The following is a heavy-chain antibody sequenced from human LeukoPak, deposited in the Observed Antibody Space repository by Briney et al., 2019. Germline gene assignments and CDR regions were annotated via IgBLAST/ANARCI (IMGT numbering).Heavy chain of an antibody. Sequence: GGSLRLSCAASGFTFKNYGMNWVRQAPGKGLEWVSSISSGSSYIDYADSLQGRFTISRDNAKSSLYLQMNSLRGEDMAVYYCARSKGGAQREYGMDVWGQGTTVTVSS. CDR3: ARSKGGAQREYGMDV. V-gene: IGHV3-21*06. J-gene: IGHJ6*02. CDR2: ISSGSSYI. CDR1: GFTFKNYG. D-gene: IGHD1-1*01.